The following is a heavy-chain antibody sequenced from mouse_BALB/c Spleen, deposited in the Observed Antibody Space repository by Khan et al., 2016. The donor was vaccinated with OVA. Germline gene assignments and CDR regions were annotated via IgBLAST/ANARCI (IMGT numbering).Heavy chain of an antibody. Sequence: QVQLKESGPGLVAPSQSLSITCTISGFSLTNYGVHWVRQPPGKGLEWLVVIWSDGSTTSNSALKSRLTISKDNSESQVFLKMNSLQTDDTAMYFGARQPYYHYNIMDYWGQGTSVTVSS. V-gene: IGHV2-6-1*01. CDR1: GFSLTNYG. CDR2: IWSDGST. J-gene: IGHJ4*01. D-gene: IGHD2-10*01. CDR3: ARQPYYHYNIMDY.